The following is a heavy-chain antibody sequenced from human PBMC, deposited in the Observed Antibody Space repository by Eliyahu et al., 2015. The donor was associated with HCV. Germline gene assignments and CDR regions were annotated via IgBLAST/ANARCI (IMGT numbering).Heavy chain of an antibody. D-gene: IGHD3/OR15-3a*01. CDR1: GYTXTGYY. Sequence: QVQLVQSGAEVKKPGASVRVSCKASGYTXTGYYMHWVRQAPGQGLEWMGWISPNSGGTNYAQRFQDRVTMTRDTSFSTAYMDLRRLRSDDTAVYYCARAGLVARPGDAFDMWGQGTMVTVSS. J-gene: IGHJ3*02. V-gene: IGHV1-2*02. CDR2: ISPNSGGT. CDR3: ARAGLVARPGDAFDM.